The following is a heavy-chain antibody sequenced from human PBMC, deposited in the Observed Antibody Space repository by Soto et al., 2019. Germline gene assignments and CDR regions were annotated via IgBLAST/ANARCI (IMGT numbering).Heavy chain of an antibody. D-gene: IGHD6-19*01. Sequence: GXSVKVSCHAAGYTFTSYGISWVRQAPGQGLEWMGWISTYNGNTNYAQNFQGRVTMTTDTSTSTAYMELRSLRSDDTAVYFCERPEYTSGWYWYYWGRRTPVTVSS. V-gene: IGHV1-18*04. J-gene: IGHJ4*02. CDR3: ERPEYTSGWYWYY. CDR2: ISTYNGNT. CDR1: GYTFTSYG.